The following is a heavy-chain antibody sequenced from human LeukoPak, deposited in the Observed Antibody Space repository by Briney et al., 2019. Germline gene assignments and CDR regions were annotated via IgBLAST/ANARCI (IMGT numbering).Heavy chain of an antibody. J-gene: IGHJ4*02. V-gene: IGHV5-51*01. D-gene: IGHD6-13*01. Sequence: GASVKVSCKASGYAFTSYHINWVRQAPGQGLEWMGRIIYPGDSDTRYSPSFQGQVTISADKSISTAYLQWSSLKASDTAMYYCARHYAIAAAGTDYWGQGTLVTVSS. CDR2: IYPGDSDT. CDR1: GYAFTSYH. CDR3: ARHYAIAAAGTDY.